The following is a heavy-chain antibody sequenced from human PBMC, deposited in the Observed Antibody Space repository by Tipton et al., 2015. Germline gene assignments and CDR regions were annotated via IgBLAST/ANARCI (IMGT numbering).Heavy chain of an antibody. Sequence: TLSLTCAVYGGSFSGYYWSWIRQPPGKGLEWIGYIYYSGSTNYNPSLKSRVTISLDTSKNQFSLKLSSVTAADTAVYYCARLWLPYYGMDVWGQGTTVTVSS. D-gene: IGHD5-18*01. CDR2: IYYSGST. CDR1: GGSFSGYY. J-gene: IGHJ6*02. CDR3: ARLWLPYYGMDV. V-gene: IGHV4-59*01.